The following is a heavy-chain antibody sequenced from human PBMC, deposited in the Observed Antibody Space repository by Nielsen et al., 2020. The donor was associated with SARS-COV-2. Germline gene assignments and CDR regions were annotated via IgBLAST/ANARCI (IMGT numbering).Heavy chain of an antibody. CDR2: IKQDGSEK. CDR3: ARDREYYDILTGYYKALYYYGMDV. D-gene: IGHD3-9*01. J-gene: IGHJ6*02. V-gene: IGHV3-7*01. Sequence: WIRQPPGKGLEWVANIKQDGSEKYYVDSVKGRFTISRDNAKNSLYLQMNSLRADDTAVYYCARDREYYDILTGYYKALYYYGMDVWGQGTTVTVSS.